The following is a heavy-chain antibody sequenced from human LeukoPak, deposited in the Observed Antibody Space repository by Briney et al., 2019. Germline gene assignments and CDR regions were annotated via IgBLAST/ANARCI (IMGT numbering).Heavy chain of an antibody. D-gene: IGHD3-10*01. CDR3: AKDLWFGENFDY. CDR1: GFTFGDRA. V-gene: IGHV3-30*04. Sequence: GGSLRLSCAASGFTFGDRAMHWVRQAPGKGLEWVAVISYDGSNQYYADSVKGRFTISRDNSKNTLYLQMNSLRAEDTAVYYCAKDLWFGENFDYWGQGTLVTVSS. CDR2: ISYDGSNQ. J-gene: IGHJ4*02.